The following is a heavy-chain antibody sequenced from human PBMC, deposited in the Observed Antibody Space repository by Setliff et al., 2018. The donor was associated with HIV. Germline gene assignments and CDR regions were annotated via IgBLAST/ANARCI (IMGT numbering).Heavy chain of an antibody. J-gene: IGHJ4*02. CDR3: ARHLAGDLDY. Sequence: LSETLSLTCTVSGGSIYTRTHFWGWIRQPPGKGLEWIASIYSGTTHYNPSLKSRVTISVDTSKNQFSLELSSVTATDTATYYCARHLAGDLDYWGQGTLVTVSS. CDR2: IYSGTT. D-gene: IGHD7-27*01. V-gene: IGHV4-39*01. CDR1: GGSIYTRTHF.